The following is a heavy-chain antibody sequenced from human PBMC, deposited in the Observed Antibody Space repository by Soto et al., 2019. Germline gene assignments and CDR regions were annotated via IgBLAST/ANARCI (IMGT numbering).Heavy chain of an antibody. Sequence: GGSLRLSCAASGFTFDDYAMHWVRQAPGKGLEWVSGISWNSGSIGYADSVKGRFTISRDNAKNSLYLQMNSLRAEDTALYYCAKSARGYFDYWGQGTLVTVSS. J-gene: IGHJ4*02. CDR1: GFTFDDYA. V-gene: IGHV3-9*01. CDR2: ISWNSGSI. D-gene: IGHD6-19*01. CDR3: AKSARGYFDY.